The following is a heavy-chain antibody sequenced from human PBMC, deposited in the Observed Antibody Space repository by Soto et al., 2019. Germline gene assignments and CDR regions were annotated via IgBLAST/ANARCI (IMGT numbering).Heavy chain of an antibody. J-gene: IGHJ4*02. CDR1: GASIITDKW. V-gene: IGHV4-4*02. CDR2: IYHRGNT. Sequence: QVQLQESCPGLVKPSGTLSLTCALSGASIITDKWWSGVRQPPGKAMAWIGEIYHRGNTNFNPSVKSRVNKSVYTPKTQFSLTVRSALAADTAIYYCARASASSNLRGVVINWAQGTLVTVSS. CDR3: ARASASSNLRGVVIN. D-gene: IGHD3-10*01.